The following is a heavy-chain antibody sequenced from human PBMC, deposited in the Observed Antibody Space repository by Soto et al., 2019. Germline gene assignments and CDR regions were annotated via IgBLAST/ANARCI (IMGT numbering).Heavy chain of an antibody. V-gene: IGHV1-18*01. D-gene: IGHD3-10*01. CDR3: ARRYGSPGY. J-gene: IGHJ4*02. Sequence: ASVKVSCKASGYTFTSYGMCRLRQAPRQGLELMGLISVYNGNTNYAQKLQCRVTMTTHTPTSTAYMELRSLRSDDTAVYYCARRYGSPGYWGQGTLVTVSS. CDR1: GYTFTSYG. CDR2: ISVYNGNT.